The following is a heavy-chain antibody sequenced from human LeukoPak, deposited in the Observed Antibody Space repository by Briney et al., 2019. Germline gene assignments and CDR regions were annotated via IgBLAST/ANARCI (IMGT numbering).Heavy chain of an antibody. Sequence: ASVKVSCKASGYTFTSYDINWVRQATGQGLEWMGWINPNSGGTNYAQKFQGRVTMTRDTSISTAYMELSRLRSDDTAVYYCARASGSGYYNENDYWGQGTLVTVSS. J-gene: IGHJ4*02. V-gene: IGHV1-2*02. D-gene: IGHD3-3*01. CDR3: ARASGSGYYNENDY. CDR1: GYTFTSYD. CDR2: INPNSGGT.